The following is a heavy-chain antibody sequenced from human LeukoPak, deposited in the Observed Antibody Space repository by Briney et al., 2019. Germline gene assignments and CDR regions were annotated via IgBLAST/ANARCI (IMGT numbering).Heavy chain of an antibody. J-gene: IGHJ3*01. Sequence: ASVKVSCKASGYAFTDYYIHWVRQAPGQGLEWMGWIAPNTGGTNYAQRFQGRVTMTRDTSINTANMELRSLTSDDTAVYYCARDLPGDGYNSAYDVWGQGTMVTVSS. CDR1: GYAFTDYY. CDR2: IAPNTGGT. V-gene: IGHV1-2*02. D-gene: IGHD5-24*01. CDR3: ARDLPGDGYNSAYDV.